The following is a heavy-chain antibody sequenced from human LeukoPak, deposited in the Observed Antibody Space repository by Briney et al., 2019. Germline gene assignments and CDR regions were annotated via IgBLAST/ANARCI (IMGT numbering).Heavy chain of an antibody. Sequence: PSETLSLTCTVSGASISSYYWSWIRQPAGEGLEWIGRIYYSGSPNYNPSLKSRVTMSVDASKNQFSLKVSSVIAADTAVYYCAKSNRYCDSASCYEAFDIWGQGTMVTVSS. D-gene: IGHD2-2*01. V-gene: IGHV4-4*07. CDR1: GASISSYY. CDR2: IYYSGSP. J-gene: IGHJ3*02. CDR3: AKSNRYCDSASCYEAFDI.